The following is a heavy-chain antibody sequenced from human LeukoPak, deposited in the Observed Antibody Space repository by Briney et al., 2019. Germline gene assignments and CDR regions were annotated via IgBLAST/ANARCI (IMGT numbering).Heavy chain of an antibody. CDR3: CRQDWAY. Sequence: GGSLRLSCAASGFIFSDNYMRWVRQAPGKGLEWISYISGNSGYTSFADSVKGRFTIYRDNARNSVYLQMNNLRVEDTAVYYCCRQDWAYWGQGTLVTVSS. J-gene: IGHJ4*02. D-gene: IGHD2-21*01. CDR2: ISGNSGYT. CDR1: GFIFSDNY. V-gene: IGHV3-11*03.